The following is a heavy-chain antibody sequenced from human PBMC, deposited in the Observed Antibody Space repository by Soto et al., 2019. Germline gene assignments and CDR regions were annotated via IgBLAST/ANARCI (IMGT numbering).Heavy chain of an antibody. CDR3: ASAGYYDSSEHDAFDI. CDR2: INPNSGGT. J-gene: IGHJ3*02. Sequence: GASVKVSCKASGYTFTGYYMHWVRQAPGQGLEWMGWINPNSGGTNYAQKFQGWVTMTRDTSISTAYMELSRLRSDDTAVYYCASAGYYDSSEHDAFDIWGQGTMVTVS. V-gene: IGHV1-2*04. CDR1: GYTFTGYY. D-gene: IGHD3-22*01.